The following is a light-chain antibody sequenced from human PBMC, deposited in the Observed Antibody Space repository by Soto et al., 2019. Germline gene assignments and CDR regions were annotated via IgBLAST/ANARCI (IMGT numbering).Light chain of an antibody. J-gene: IGLJ3*02. CDR2: STN. Sequence: QLVLTQPPSASGTPGQGVTISCSGSSSNIGSNIVNWYQQLPGTAPKLLIYSTNQRPSGVPDRFSGSKSGTSASLAISGLQSEDEADYYCAAWDDSQNGPVFGGGTKLTVL. CDR3: AAWDDSQNGPV. V-gene: IGLV1-44*01. CDR1: SSNIGSNI.